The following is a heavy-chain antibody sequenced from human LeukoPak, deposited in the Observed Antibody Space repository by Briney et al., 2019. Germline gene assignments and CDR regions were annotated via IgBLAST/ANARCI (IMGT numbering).Heavy chain of an antibody. CDR2: INPDSGDT. CDR3: ARVQYYNILTGSFQY. CDR1: GYIVTAYY. J-gene: IGHJ4*02. Sequence: ASVKVSCKASGYIVTAYYLHWVRQAPGQGLEWMGWINPDSGDTKFAQKFQGRVSMTRDTSISTAYMELSGLRSDDTAYYFCARVQYYNILTGSFQYWGQGTLVTVSS. V-gene: IGHV1-2*02. D-gene: IGHD3-9*01.